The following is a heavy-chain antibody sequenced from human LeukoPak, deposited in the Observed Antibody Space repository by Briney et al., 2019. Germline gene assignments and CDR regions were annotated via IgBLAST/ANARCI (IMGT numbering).Heavy chain of an antibody. CDR3: ARARIQFRLFEYFDY. D-gene: IGHD2-21*01. J-gene: IGHJ4*02. Sequence: SVKVSCKASGGTFSSYAISWVRQAPGQGLEWMGGVIPIFGTANYAQKFQGRVTITADESTSTAYMELSSLRSEDTAVYYCARARIQFRLFEYFDYWGQGTLVTVSS. CDR2: VIPIFGTA. V-gene: IGHV1-69*13. CDR1: GGTFSSYA.